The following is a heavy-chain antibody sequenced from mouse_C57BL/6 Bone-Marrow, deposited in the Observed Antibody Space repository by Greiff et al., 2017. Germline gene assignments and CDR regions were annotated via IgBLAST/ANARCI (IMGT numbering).Heavy chain of an antibody. D-gene: IGHD1-1*01. J-gene: IGHJ1*03. CDR2: IDPSDSYT. CDR1: GYTFTSYW. Sequence: VQLQQPGAELVRPGTSVKLSCKASGYTFTSYWMHWVKQRPGQGLEWIGVIDPSDSYTNYNQKFKGKATLTVDTTSSTAYVQLSSLTSEDSAGYYCAREGSSRYFDVWGTGTTVTVSS. CDR3: AREGSSRYFDV. V-gene: IGHV1-59*01.